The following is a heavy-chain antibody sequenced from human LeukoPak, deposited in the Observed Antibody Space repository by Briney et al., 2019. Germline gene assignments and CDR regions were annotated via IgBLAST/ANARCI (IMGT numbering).Heavy chain of an antibody. CDR1: GGTFNSFA. Sequence: SVKVSCKASGGTFNSFAISWVRQAPGQGLERMGRIIPIFGTQNYAQKFQGRVTFTTDESTSTAHMELSSLRSEDTAVYYCARGDWNYREGSRTIDYWGQGTLVTVSS. CDR2: IIPIFGTQ. D-gene: IGHD1-7*01. J-gene: IGHJ4*02. V-gene: IGHV1-69*05. CDR3: ARGDWNYREGSRTIDY.